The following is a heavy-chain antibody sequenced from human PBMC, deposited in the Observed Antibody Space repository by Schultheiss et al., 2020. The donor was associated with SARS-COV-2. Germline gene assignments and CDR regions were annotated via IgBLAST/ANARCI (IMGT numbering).Heavy chain of an antibody. D-gene: IGHD3-3*01. V-gene: IGHV3-66*01. Sequence: GGSLRLSCAASGFTVSSNYMSWVRQAPGKGLEWVSVIYSGGSTYYADSVKGRFTISRDNSKNTLYLQMNSLRAEDTAVYYCAKGSTDFWSGSQYFQHWGQGTLVTVSS. CDR1: GFTVSSNY. CDR3: AKGSTDFWSGSQYFQH. J-gene: IGHJ1*01. CDR2: IYSGGST.